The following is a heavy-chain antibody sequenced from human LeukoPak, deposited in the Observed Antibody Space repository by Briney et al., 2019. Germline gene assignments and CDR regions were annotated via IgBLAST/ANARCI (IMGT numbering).Heavy chain of an antibody. CDR2: INPNSGGT. CDR1: GYTFTGYY. D-gene: IGHD3-3*01. J-gene: IGHJ4*02. CDR3: AREREATIFGVVIPFDY. V-gene: IGHV1-2*02. Sequence: GASVKVSCKASGYTFTGYYIHWVRQAPGQGLEWMGWINPNSGGTNYAQKFQGRVTMTRDTSISTAYMELSRLRSDDTAVYYCAREREATIFGVVIPFDYWGQGTLVTVSS.